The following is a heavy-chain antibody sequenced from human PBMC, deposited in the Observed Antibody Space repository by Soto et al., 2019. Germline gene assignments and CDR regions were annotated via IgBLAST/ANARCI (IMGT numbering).Heavy chain of an antibody. V-gene: IGHV3-30-3*01. Sequence: QVQLVESGGGVVQPGRSLRLSCAASGFTFSSYAMHWVRQAPGKGLEWVAVISYDGSNKYYADSVKGRFTISRDNSKNTLYLQMNSLRAEDTAVHYCARDVTGIAARPGVFDYWGQGTLVTVSS. CDR1: GFTFSSYA. CDR3: ARDVTGIAARPGVFDY. CDR2: ISYDGSNK. D-gene: IGHD6-6*01. J-gene: IGHJ4*02.